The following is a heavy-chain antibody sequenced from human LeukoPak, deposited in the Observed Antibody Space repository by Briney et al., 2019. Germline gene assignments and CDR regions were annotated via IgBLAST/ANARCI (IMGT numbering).Heavy chain of an antibody. D-gene: IGHD6-13*01. CDR1: GFTFSTYG. Sequence: GGSLRLSCAASGFTFSTYGMHWVRQAPGKGLEWVAVICYDGGNKYYADSVKGRFTISRDNSKNTMYLQMNSLRAEDTAMYYCARVAPIYSSSLYYLDYWGQGTLVTVSS. J-gene: IGHJ4*02. CDR3: ARVAPIYSSSLYYLDY. CDR2: ICYDGGNK. V-gene: IGHV3-33*01.